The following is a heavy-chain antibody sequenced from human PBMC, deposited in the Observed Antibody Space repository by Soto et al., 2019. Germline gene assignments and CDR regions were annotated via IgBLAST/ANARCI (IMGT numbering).Heavy chain of an antibody. CDR1: GFTFTSHW. V-gene: IGHV3-7*03. Sequence: EVQLVESGGGLVQPGGSPRLSCSASGFTFTSHWMSWVRQAPGKGLEWVANIKQDGSEKYYVDSVRGRFTISRDNAQNSLYLQVNSLRAEDTAVYYCAGEESGGGWSWTFDSWGQGTLVTVSS. CDR2: IKQDGSEK. J-gene: IGHJ4*02. CDR3: AGEESGGGWSWTFDS. D-gene: IGHD6-19*01.